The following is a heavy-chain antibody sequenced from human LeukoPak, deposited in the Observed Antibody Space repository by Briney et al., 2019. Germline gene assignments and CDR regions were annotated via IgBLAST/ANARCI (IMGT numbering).Heavy chain of an antibody. CDR3: ARGAIFGYFQH. Sequence: ASVKVSCTASGYTFTGYYMHWVRQAPGQGLEWMGWINPNSGGTNYAQKVQGRVTMTRDTSISTAYMELSRLRSDGTAVYYCARGAIFGYFQHWGQGTQVTVSS. V-gene: IGHV1-2*02. CDR1: GYTFTGYY. CDR2: INPNSGGT. D-gene: IGHD3-9*01. J-gene: IGHJ1*01.